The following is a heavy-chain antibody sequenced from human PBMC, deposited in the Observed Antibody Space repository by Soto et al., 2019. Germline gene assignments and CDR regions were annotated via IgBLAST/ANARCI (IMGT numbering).Heavy chain of an antibody. J-gene: IGHJ6*02. Sequence: SETLSLTCTVSGGSISSSSYYWGWIRQPPGKGLEWIGSIYYSGSTYYNPSLKSRVTISVDTSKNQFSLKLSSVTAADTAVYYCARDYYGDYVGWYYYGMDVWGQGTTVTVSS. CDR3: ARDYYGDYVGWYYYGMDV. CDR2: IYYSGST. V-gene: IGHV4-39*01. CDR1: GGSISSSSYY. D-gene: IGHD4-17*01.